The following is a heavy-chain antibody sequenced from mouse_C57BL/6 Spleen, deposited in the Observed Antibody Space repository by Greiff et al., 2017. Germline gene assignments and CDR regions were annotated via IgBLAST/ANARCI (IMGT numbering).Heavy chain of an antibody. CDR2: ISYDGSN. V-gene: IGHV3-6*01. J-gene: IGHJ4*01. CDR3: ARSYYYGSSYDAMDY. CDR1: GYSITSGYY. D-gene: IGHD1-1*01. Sequence: DVQLQESGPGLVKPSQSLSLTCSVTGYSITSGYYWNWIRQFPGNKLEWMGYISYDGSNNYNPSLKNRISITRDTSKNQFFLKLNSVTTEDTATYYCARSYYYGSSYDAMDYWGQGTSVTVSS.